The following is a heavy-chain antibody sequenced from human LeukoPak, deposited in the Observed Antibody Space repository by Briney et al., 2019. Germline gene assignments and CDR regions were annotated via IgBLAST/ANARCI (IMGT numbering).Heavy chain of an antibody. CDR2: IVVGSGNT. J-gene: IGHJ4*02. V-gene: IGHV1-58*01. CDR3: AADLAYSSGWYGVDY. CDR1: GFAFISSA. D-gene: IGHD6-19*01. Sequence: SVKVSCKASGFAFISSAVQWVRQARGQRLEWIGWIVVGSGNTNYAQKFQERVTITRDMSTNTAYMELSSLRSEDTAVYYCAADLAYSSGWYGVDYWGRGTLVTVSS.